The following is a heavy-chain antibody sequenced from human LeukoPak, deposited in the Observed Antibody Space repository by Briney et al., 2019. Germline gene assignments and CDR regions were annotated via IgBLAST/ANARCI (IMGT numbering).Heavy chain of an antibody. CDR3: ARDRYTFGGVIANYFDY. Sequence: GGSLRLSCAASGFTFSSYAMHWVRQAPGKGLEWVAGISYDGSNKYYADSVKGRFTISRDNSKNTLYLQMNSLRAEDTAVYYCARDRYTFGGVIANYFDYWGQGTLVTVSS. V-gene: IGHV3-30*04. D-gene: IGHD3-16*02. CDR1: GFTFSSYA. J-gene: IGHJ4*02. CDR2: ISYDGSNK.